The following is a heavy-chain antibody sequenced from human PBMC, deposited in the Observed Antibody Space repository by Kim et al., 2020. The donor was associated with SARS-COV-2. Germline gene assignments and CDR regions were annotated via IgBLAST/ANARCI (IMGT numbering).Heavy chain of an antibody. D-gene: IGHD5-12*01. V-gene: IGHV3-53*01. CDR3: ARDLGLRFPTYYYYYYGMDV. J-gene: IGHJ6*02. Sequence: RFTISRDNSKNTLYLQMNSLRAEDTAVYYCARDLGLRFPTYYYYYYGMDVWGQGTTVTVSS.